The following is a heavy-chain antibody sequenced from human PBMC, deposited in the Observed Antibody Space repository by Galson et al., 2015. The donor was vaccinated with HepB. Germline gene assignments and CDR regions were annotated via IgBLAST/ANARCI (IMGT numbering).Heavy chain of an antibody. J-gene: IGHJ4*02. D-gene: IGHD6-13*01. CDR3: ASHQQLVDY. V-gene: IGHV3-11*06. Sequence: SLRLSCAASGFTFSDYYMSWIRQAPGKGLEWVSYISSSSSYTNYADSVKGRFTISRDNAKNSPYLQMNSLRAEDTAVYYCASHQQLVDYWGQGTLVTVSS. CDR1: GFTFSDYY. CDR2: ISSSSSYT.